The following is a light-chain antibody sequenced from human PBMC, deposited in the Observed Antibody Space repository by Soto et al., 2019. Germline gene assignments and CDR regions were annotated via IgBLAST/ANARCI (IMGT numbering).Light chain of an antibody. CDR1: QNISKY. J-gene: IGKJ3*01. CDR3: QQSYKSPFT. Sequence: DIQMTQSPSSLSASVGDRVTITCRASQNISKYLNWYQRKPGKAPKLLIYAASTLQSGFPSRFSGSESGTEFALTIRSLQPEDFGEYFCQQSYKSPFTFGHGTKVEIK. V-gene: IGKV1-39*01. CDR2: AAS.